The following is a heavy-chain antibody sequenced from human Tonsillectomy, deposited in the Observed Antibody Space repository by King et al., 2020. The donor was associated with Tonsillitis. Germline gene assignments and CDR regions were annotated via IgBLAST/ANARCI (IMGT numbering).Heavy chain of an antibody. CDR3: ARDRGSTGFFDY. J-gene: IGHJ4*02. CDR1: GYSMNSGFY. V-gene: IGHV4-38-2*02. CDR2: NYHSGYT. Sequence: VQLQESGPGLVKPSETLSLTCVVSGYSMNSGFYWGWIRQTPGKGLEWIATNYHSGYTYHNPSLKTRVTISVDTSKNQFSLKLSSVTAADTAVYYCARDRGSTGFFDYWGQGNLGTVSS. D-gene: IGHD5-12*01.